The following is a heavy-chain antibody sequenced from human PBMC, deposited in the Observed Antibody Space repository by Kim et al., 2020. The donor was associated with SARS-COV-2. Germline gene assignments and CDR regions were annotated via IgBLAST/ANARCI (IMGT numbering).Heavy chain of an antibody. V-gene: IGHV1-18*01. Sequence: ASVKVSCKASGYTFTSYGISWVRQAPGQGLEWMGWISAYNGNTNYAQKLQGRVTMTTDTSTSTAYMELRSLRSDDTAVYYCASDGGLRVAYYYGMDVWGQGTTVTVSS. CDR3: ASDGGLRVAYYYGMDV. D-gene: IGHD3-16*01. CDR2: ISAYNGNT. CDR1: GYTFTSYG. J-gene: IGHJ6*02.